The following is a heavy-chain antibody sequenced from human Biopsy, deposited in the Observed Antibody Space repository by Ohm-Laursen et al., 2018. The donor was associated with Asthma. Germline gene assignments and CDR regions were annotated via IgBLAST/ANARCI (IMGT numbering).Heavy chain of an antibody. D-gene: IGHD5-12*01. CDR1: GFMFRSFG. CDR2: ISYDGNHK. Sequence: SLRLSCSASGFMFRSFGMHWVRQAPGKGLGWVAVISYDGNHKFYEDSVKGRFTISRDNSKNTLYLQVNSLRTEDTAVYYCAKRRGYSGHDNDYWGQGTLVIVSS. V-gene: IGHV3-30*18. J-gene: IGHJ4*02. CDR3: AKRRGYSGHDNDY.